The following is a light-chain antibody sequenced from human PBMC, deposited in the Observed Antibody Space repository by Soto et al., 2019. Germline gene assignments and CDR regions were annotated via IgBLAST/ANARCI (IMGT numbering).Light chain of an antibody. V-gene: IGLV2-14*01. CDR1: SSDVGAYNS. J-gene: IGLJ2*01. CDR2: EVS. CDR3: SSYTSTSAWV. Sequence: QSALTQPASVSGSPGQSITISCTGTSSDVGAYNSVSWFQQHPGKAPQLIIYEVSNRPSGVSDRFSASKSGNTASLTISGLKPEDETDYYCSSYTSTSAWVFGGGTKLTVL.